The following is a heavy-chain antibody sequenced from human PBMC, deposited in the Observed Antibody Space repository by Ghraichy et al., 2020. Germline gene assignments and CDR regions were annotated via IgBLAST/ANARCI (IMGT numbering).Heavy chain of an antibody. CDR2: ISSYGSQT. CDR1: GFTFNLYN. Sequence: GGSLRLSCAASGFTFNLYNMNRVRQAPGKGLEWISSISSYGSQTYYADSVRGRFTISRDNANKSLYLQMNSLTVEDTAVYYCARDRRSVRFLEWLTFWGQGALVTVSS. D-gene: IGHD3-3*01. V-gene: IGHV3-21*01. J-gene: IGHJ4*02. CDR3: ARDRRSVRFLEWLTF.